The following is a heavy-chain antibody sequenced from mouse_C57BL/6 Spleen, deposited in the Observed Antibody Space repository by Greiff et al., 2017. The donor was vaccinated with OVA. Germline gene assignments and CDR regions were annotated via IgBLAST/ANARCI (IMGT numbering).Heavy chain of an antibody. Sequence: VQLQQSGAELVKPGASVKMSCKASGYTFTSYWITWVKQRPGQGLEWIGEIYPGSGSTNYNEKFKSKATLTVDTSSSTAYMQLSSLTSEDSAVYYCARAETGTWFAYWGKGTLVTVSA. CDR2: IYPGSGST. V-gene: IGHV1-55*01. D-gene: IGHD4-1*01. J-gene: IGHJ3*01. CDR1: GYTFTSYW. CDR3: ARAETGTWFAY.